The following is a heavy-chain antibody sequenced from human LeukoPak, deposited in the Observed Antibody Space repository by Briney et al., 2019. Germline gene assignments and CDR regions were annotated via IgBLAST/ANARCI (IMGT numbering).Heavy chain of an antibody. V-gene: IGHV4-59*01. CDR1: GGSISGYY. CDR3: ARVVGYYDILTGYYSASYFDY. J-gene: IGHJ4*02. D-gene: IGHD3-9*01. Sequence: PSETLSLTCTVSGGSISGYYWNWIRQPPGKGLEWIGYIYYSGSTNYNPSLKSRVTVSVDTSKNQFSLKLSSVTAADTAVYYCARVVGYYDILTGYYSASYFDYWGQGTLVTVSS. CDR2: IYYSGST.